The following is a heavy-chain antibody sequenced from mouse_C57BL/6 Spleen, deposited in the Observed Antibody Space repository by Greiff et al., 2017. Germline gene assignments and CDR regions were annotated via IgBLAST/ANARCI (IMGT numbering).Heavy chain of an antibody. V-gene: IGHV2-2*01. Sequence: VQLQESGPGLVQPSQSLSITCTVSGFSLTSYGVHWVRQSPGKGLEWLGVIWSGGSPAYNAAFISRLSLSKDNSKSQVFFKMNSLQADDTAIYYCARRDYGPEYAMDYWGQGTSGTVSS. D-gene: IGHD1-1*02. CDR3: ARRDYGPEYAMDY. CDR2: IWSGGSP. CDR1: GFSLTSYG. J-gene: IGHJ4*01.